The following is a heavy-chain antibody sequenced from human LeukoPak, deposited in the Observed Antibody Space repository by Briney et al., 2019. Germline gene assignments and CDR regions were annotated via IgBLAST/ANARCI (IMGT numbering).Heavy chain of an antibody. CDR2: IKPDGTEK. CDR3: VRERAGFDY. Sequence: QPGGSLRLSCAASGFTFSDYWMSWVRQTPEKGLEWVAKIKPDGTEKHYVDSVKGRFTFSRDNAQNAMYLQMNSLRAEDTAMYYCVRERAGFDYWGQGTLVTVSS. J-gene: IGHJ4*02. V-gene: IGHV3-7*01. CDR1: GFTFSDYW.